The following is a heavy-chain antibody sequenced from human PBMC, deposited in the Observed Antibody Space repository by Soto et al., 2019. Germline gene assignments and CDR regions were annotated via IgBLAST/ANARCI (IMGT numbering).Heavy chain of an antibody. V-gene: IGHV4-31*03. CDR2: MYYSGST. CDR1: GGSISSGGYY. J-gene: IGHJ4*02. Sequence: QLQLQESGPGLVKSSQTLSLTCTVSGGSISSGGYYWSWIRQHPGRGLEWIGYMYYSGSTYYNPSLKSRVTISVDTSKNQFSLKLSSVTAADTAVYYCAISMTVVVPEPFFDYWGQGALVTVSS. CDR3: AISMTVVVPEPFFDY. D-gene: IGHD3-22*01.